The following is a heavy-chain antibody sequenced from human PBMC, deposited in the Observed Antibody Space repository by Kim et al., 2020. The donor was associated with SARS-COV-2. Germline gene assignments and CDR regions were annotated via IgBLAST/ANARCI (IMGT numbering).Heavy chain of an antibody. Sequence: VKGRFTITRDNSKHTRYLQMKSRRAEDTAVYYCAKGREILSYYYYGMDVWGQGTTVTVSS. D-gene: IGHD2-15*01. CDR3: AKGREILSYYYYGMDV. J-gene: IGHJ6*02. V-gene: IGHV3-23*01.